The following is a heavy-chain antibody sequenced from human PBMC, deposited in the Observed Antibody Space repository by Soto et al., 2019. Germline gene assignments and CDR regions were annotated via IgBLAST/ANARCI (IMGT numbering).Heavy chain of an antibody. CDR2: INDGGDTT. CDR3: MTPPEYCTSSSCYSYGVDV. J-gene: IGHJ6*02. Sequence: GGSLRLSCAASGFTFSTFAMSWVRQAPGKGLDWVSTINDGGDTTYYADSVKGRFTISRDNSKGTLYLQMNSLRAEDTAVYFCMTPPEYCTSSSCYSYGVDVWGQGTTVTVSS. V-gene: IGHV3-23*01. D-gene: IGHD2-2*01. CDR1: GFTFSTFA.